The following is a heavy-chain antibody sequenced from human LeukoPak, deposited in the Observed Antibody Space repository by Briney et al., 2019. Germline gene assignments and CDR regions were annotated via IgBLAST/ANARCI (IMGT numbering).Heavy chain of an antibody. V-gene: IGHV3-7*01. CDR3: ATYTNWVAGDV. Sequence: PGGSLRLSCVASGFMFSDSWMSWVRQAPGKGLEWVADIDKDGSEEDYVDSVKGRFTISRDNAKNSLYLQMDSLRADDTAVYYCATYTNWVAGDVWGQGTTVSVSS. J-gene: IGHJ6*02. CDR1: GFMFSDSW. D-gene: IGHD7-27*01. CDR2: IDKDGSEE.